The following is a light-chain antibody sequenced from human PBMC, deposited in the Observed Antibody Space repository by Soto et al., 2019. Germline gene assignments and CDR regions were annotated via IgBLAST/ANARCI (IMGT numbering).Light chain of an antibody. CDR1: SSDVGGYNY. CDR2: EVS. CDR3: SSYTSSSTLSV. J-gene: IGLJ1*01. V-gene: IGLV2-14*01. Sequence: QSALTQPASVSGSPGQSITISCTGTSSDVGGYNYVSWYQQHPGKAPKLMIYEVSNRPSGVSNRFSGSKSGNTASLTISGLQAEDEADYYCSSYTSSSTLSVFGIGTKLTLL.